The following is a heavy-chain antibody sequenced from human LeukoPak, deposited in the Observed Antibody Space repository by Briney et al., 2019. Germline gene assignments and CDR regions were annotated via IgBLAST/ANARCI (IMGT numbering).Heavy chain of an antibody. CDR3: ARDGEMGTIENYFDY. Sequence: PSETLSLTCTVSGDSISSSSYSWGWIRQPPGKGLEWIGSIHYSGSTYYNPSLKSRVTISVDTSKNQFSLKLSSVTAADTAVYYCARDGEMGTIENYFDYWGQGTLVTVSS. V-gene: IGHV4-39*07. D-gene: IGHD5-24*01. CDR2: IHYSGST. J-gene: IGHJ4*02. CDR1: GDSISSSSYS.